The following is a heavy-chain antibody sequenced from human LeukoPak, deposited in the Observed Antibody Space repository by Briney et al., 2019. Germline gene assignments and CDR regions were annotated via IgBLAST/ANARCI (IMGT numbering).Heavy chain of an antibody. J-gene: IGHJ4*02. CDR1: GFTFSSYE. Sequence: GGSLRLSCAASGFTFSSYEMNWVRQAPGKGLEWVSYISSSGSTIYYADSVKGRFTISRDNSKNTLYLQMNSLRAEDTALYYCAKDLNWNDDGIEYWGQGTLVTVSS. D-gene: IGHD1-1*01. V-gene: IGHV3-48*03. CDR2: ISSSGSTI. CDR3: AKDLNWNDDGIEY.